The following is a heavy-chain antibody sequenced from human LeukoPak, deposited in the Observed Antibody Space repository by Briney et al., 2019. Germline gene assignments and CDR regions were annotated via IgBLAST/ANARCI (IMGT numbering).Heavy chain of an antibody. CDR1: GNYW. CDR2: INSDGSWT. Sequence: GGSLRLSCAASGNYWMHWVRQAPGKGLVWVSHINSDGSWTSYVDSVKGRFTISRDNAKNSLYLQMNRLRAEDTAVYYCARGSAWNPDYWGQGTLVTVSS. CDR3: ARGSAWNPDY. D-gene: IGHD1-1*01. V-gene: IGHV3-74*01. J-gene: IGHJ4*02.